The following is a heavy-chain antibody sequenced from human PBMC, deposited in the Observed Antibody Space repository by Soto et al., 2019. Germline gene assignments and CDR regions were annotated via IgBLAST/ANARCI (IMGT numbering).Heavy chain of an antibody. J-gene: IGHJ1*01. CDR1: GFTFNIHA. V-gene: IGHV3-23*01. CDR2: IAPGADYT. D-gene: IGHD2-15*01. Sequence: EVQLLESGGRLVQPGGSLRLSCAASGFTFNIHAMSWVRQAPGKGLQWVSTIAPGADYTNYAESVRGRFAISRDNSRNTVYLHMNNLRAEDTAVFYCAWDYCSGGTCQSSEYFQHWGQGTLVTVSP. CDR3: AWDYCSGGTCQSSEYFQH.